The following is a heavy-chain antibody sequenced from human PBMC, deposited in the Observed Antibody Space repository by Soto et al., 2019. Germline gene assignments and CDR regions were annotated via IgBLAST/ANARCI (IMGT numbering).Heavy chain of an antibody. CDR2: IIPIFGTA. CDR1: GGTFSSYA. D-gene: IGHD3-10*01. J-gene: IGHJ6*02. Sequence: QVQLVQSGAEVKKPGSSVKVSCKASGGTFSSYAISWVRQAPGQGLEWMGGIIPIFGTANYAQKFQGRVTITADKSTITAYMELSSLGSDDTAVYYCARVVRGGSGRSPPIPYSYYYGMDVWGQGTTVAVAS. V-gene: IGHV1-69*06. CDR3: ARVVRGGSGRSPPIPYSYYYGMDV.